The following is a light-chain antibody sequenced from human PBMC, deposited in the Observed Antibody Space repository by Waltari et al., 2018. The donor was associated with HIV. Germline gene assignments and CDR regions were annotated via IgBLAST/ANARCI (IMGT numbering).Light chain of an antibody. CDR1: QAISNS. CDR2: AAS. CDR3: QQHDYWPPA. V-gene: IGKV1-NL1*01. J-gene: IGKJ5*01. Sequence: DIQMTQSPSSLSASVGDRVTITCRASQAISNSLAWYQQKPGKAPKLLLYAASRLESGVPSRFSGSRSGTDYALTISSLQPEDFAVYYCQQHDYWPPAFGQGTRLDIK.